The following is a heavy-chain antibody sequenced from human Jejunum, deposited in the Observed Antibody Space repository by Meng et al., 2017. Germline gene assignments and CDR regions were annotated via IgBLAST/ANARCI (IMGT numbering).Heavy chain of an antibody. J-gene: IGHJ4*02. D-gene: IGHD5-24*01. CDR3: ARDQLLHCFDY. V-gene: IGHV4-39*07. CDR1: GGSISSRSYY. CDR2: IYYTGAT. Sequence: GSLRLSCSVSGGSISSRSYYWGWIRQPPGKGLEWIGSIYYTGATYHNPSLKSRVTISVDTSRNQFSLKLTSVTAADTAVYYCARDQLLHCFDYWGQGKLVTVSS.